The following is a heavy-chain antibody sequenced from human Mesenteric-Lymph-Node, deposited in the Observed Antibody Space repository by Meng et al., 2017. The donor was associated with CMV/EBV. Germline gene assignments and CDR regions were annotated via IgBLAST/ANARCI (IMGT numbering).Heavy chain of an antibody. CDR3: ARPHYYGSGSSPWFDP. V-gene: IGHV4-39*01. CDR1: GGSISSSSDY. CDR2: IYYSGST. Sequence: QLQLQESCPGLVKHSATLSLTCTVSGGSISSSSDYWGWIRQPPGKGLEWIGIIYYSGSTYYNPSLKSRVTISVDTSKNQFSLKLSSVTAADTAVYYCARPHYYGSGSSPWFDPWGQGTLVTVSS. D-gene: IGHD3-10*01. J-gene: IGHJ5*02.